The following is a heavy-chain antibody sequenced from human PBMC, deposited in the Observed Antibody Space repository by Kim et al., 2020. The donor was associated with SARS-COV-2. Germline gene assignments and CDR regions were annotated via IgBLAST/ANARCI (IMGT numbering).Heavy chain of an antibody. Sequence: TTYNPSLKSRVTISVDTSKNQFSLKLSSVTAADTAVYYCARLAARPGIDYWGQGTLVTVSS. CDR2: T. CDR3: ARLAARPGIDY. V-gene: IGHV4-61*07. J-gene: IGHJ4*02. D-gene: IGHD6-6*01.